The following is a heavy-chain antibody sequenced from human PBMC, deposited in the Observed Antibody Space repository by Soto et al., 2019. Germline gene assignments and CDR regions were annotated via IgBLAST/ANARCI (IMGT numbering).Heavy chain of an antibody. J-gene: IGHJ4*02. V-gene: IGHV3-30*18. Sequence: QVQLVEFGGGVVQPGRSLRLSCAASGFSFSSFGMHWVRQAPGKGLEWVAFNSYDGSNKYYADSVKGRFTISRDSSEKTLYLQMNSLRPEDTAVYYCAKALGELSPESYDYWGQGTLVTVSS. CDR2: NSYDGSNK. D-gene: IGHD3-16*02. CDR1: GFSFSSFG. CDR3: AKALGELSPESYDY.